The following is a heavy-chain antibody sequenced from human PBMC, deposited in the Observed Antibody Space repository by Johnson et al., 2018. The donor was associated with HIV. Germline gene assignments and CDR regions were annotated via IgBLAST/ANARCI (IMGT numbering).Heavy chain of an antibody. D-gene: IGHD6-6*01. V-gene: IGHV3-53*01. Sequence: VQLVESGGGLIQPGGSLRLACAASGFSVSSNYMSWVRQAPGKGLEWVSVIYSGGSTYYADSVKGRFTISRDSSKNTLYLQMNSLRAEDTAVYYCAKVAYSSSYLDAFDIWDQGTMVTVSS. CDR3: AKVAYSSSYLDAFDI. CDR2: IYSGGST. J-gene: IGHJ3*02. CDR1: GFSVSSNY.